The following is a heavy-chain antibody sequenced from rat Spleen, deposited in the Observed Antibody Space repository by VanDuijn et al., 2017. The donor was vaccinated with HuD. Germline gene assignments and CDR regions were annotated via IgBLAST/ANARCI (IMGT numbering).Heavy chain of an antibody. CDR3: ARTEIQLDYFDY. J-gene: IGHJ2*01. V-gene: IGHV5-25*01. CDR2: ISSAGGGT. CDR1: GFTFSSLP. D-gene: IGHD1-5*01. Sequence: EVQLVESGGGLVQPGRSLKLSCAASGFTFSSLPMAWVRQAPKKGLEWVASISSAGGGTYHLDSVRGRFSISRDNAKGTLYLQMDSLRSEDTASYYCARTEIQLDYFDYWGQGVMVTVSS.